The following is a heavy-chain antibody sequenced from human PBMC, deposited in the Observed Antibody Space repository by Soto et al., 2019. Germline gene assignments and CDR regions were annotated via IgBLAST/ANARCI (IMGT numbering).Heavy chain of an antibody. D-gene: IGHD2-21*01. CDR2: IYHAGSP. V-gene: IGHV4-4*02. CDR1: GGSISSSSW. J-gene: IGHJ3*01. CDR3: ARGLSYRGEFDV. Sequence: HLQESGPGLVKPSGTLSLTCDVSGGSISSSSWWTWVRQSPGKGLEWIGEIYHAGSPNYNPSFQSRVTILADKSKNHFSLRLTSVTAADTAIYYCARGLSYRGEFDVWGQGTTVTVSS.